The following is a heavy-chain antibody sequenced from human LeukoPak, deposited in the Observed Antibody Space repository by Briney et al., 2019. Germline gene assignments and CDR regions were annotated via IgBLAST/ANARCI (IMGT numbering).Heavy chain of an antibody. CDR1: GYTFTSYG. D-gene: IGHD2-2*01. V-gene: IGHV1-18*01. CDR2: ISAYNGNT. CDR3: ARAVQSYATRRYYYGMDV. Sequence: GASVKVSCKASGYTFTSYGISWVRQAPGQGLEWMGWISAYNGNTNYAQKLQGRVTMTTDTSTTTAYMEMRSLRSDDTAVYYCARAVQSYATRRYYYGMDVWGQGTTVTVSS. J-gene: IGHJ6*02.